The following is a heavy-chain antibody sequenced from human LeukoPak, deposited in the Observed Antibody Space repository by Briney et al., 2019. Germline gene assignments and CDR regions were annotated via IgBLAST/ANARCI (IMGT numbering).Heavy chain of an antibody. CDR1: RGSISKYF. D-gene: IGHD1-26*01. CDR3: VREAAVGYYFDS. CDR2: VSFSGNT. J-gene: IGHJ4*02. Sequence: SETLSLTCAVSRGSISKYFWNWIRQPPGKGLEWLGYVSFSGNTNYNSSLKSRLTISVDPSKNQFFLNLTSPTAADTAVYYCVREAAVGYYFDSWGQGTLVTVSS. V-gene: IGHV4-59*01.